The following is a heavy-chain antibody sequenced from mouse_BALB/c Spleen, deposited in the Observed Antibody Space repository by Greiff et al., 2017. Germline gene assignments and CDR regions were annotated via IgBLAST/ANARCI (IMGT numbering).Heavy chain of an antibody. CDR3: ARSAIHYYGYNY. CDR1: GYSITSDYA. Sequence: EVKLVESGPGLVKPSQSLSLTCTVTGYSITSDYAWNWIRQFPGNKLEWMGYISYSGSTSYNPSLKSRISITRDTSKNQFFLQLNSVTTEDTATYYCARSAIHYYGYNYWDQGTTLTVSS. V-gene: IGHV3-2*02. CDR2: ISYSGST. D-gene: IGHD1-2*01. J-gene: IGHJ2*01.